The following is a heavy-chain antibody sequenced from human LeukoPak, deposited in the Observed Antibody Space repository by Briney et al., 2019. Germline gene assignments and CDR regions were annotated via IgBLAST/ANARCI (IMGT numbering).Heavy chain of an antibody. CDR3: ARESQDY. V-gene: IGHV3-7*01. CDR2: IKDDGSEE. Sequence: GGSLRLSCAASGFNFNNYWMSWLRQAPGKGLEWVANIKDDGSEEYYVDSVKGRFTISRDNAKNSLYLQMNSLRAEDTAVYYCARESQDYWGQGTLVTVSS. CDR1: GFNFNNYW. J-gene: IGHJ4*02.